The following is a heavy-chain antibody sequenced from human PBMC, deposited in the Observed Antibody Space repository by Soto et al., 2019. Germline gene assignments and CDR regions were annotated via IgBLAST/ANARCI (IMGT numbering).Heavy chain of an antibody. CDR2: IIPIFGTT. CDR1: GGTFSSYA. D-gene: IGHD1-1*01. Sequence: QVQLVQSGAEVKKPGSSVKVSCKASGGTFSSYAISWVRQAPGQGLEWMGGIIPIFGTTNYEQKFQDRVTIPADESMSTAYMELSSLRSEDTAVYYCASEEHDTTVAPFDSWGQGTLVTVSS. V-gene: IGHV1-69*12. J-gene: IGHJ4*02. CDR3: ASEEHDTTVAPFDS.